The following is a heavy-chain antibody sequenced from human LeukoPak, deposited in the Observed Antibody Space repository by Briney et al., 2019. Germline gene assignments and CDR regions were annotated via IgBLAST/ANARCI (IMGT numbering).Heavy chain of an antibody. CDR1: GFTFSSYE. CDR2: ISSSSSYI. V-gene: IGHV3-21*01. CDR3: ARDQGGYPGAEGV. Sequence: GGSLRLSCAASGFTFSSYEMNWVRQAPGKGLEWVSSISSSSSYIYYADSVKGRFTISRDNAKNSLYLQMNSLRAEDTAVYYCARDQGGYPGAEGVWGQGTMVTVSS. J-gene: IGHJ3*01. D-gene: IGHD6-13*01.